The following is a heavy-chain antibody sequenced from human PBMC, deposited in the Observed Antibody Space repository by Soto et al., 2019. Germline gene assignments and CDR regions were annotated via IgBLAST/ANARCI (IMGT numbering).Heavy chain of an antibody. CDR3: ARGTIVARQHLAY. CDR2: ISIRGGDE. V-gene: IGHV3-30*03. D-gene: IGHD6-6*01. J-gene: IGHJ4*02. CDR1: GFTFSSYA. Sequence: QVQLVESGGGVVQPGKSLRLSCAASGFTFSSYAMHWARQAPGKGLEWVTVISIRGGDEYYAESVRGRFTISRDDSKNTLDLQMDSLRVADTAVYYCARGTIVARQHLAYWGQGTLVTVSS.